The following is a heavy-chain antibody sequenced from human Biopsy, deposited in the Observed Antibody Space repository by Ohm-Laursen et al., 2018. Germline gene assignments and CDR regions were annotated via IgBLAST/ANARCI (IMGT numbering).Heavy chain of an antibody. V-gene: IGHV1-2*02. CDR2: ISPKSGDT. D-gene: IGHD6-19*01. Sequence: ASVKVSCKASGFSFTGYYIHWVRQAPGHGLEWMGWISPKSGDTNYAHKFQGNITMARDTSMSTAYMEMSRLRCDDTAVYYCALQSVAQMKNFDYWGQGTLVTVSS. CDR1: GFSFTGYY. J-gene: IGHJ4*02. CDR3: ALQSVAQMKNFDY.